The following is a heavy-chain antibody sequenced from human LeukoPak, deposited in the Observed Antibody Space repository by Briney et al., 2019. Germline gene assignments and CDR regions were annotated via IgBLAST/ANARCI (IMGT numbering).Heavy chain of an antibody. J-gene: IGHJ5*02. V-gene: IGHV4-39*01. D-gene: IGHD1-26*01. Sequence: SETLSLTCTVSGGSISSSSYYWGWIRQPPGKGLEWIGSIYYSGSTYYNPSLKSRVTISVDTSKNQFSLKLSSVTAADTAVYYCARGVGWFDPWGQGTLVTVSS. CDR1: GGSISSSSYY. CDR3: ARGVGWFDP. CDR2: IYYSGST.